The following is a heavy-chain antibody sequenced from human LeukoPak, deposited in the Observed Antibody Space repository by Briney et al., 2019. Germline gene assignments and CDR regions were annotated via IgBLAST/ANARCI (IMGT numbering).Heavy chain of an antibody. D-gene: IGHD3-10*01. CDR3: GRELDGSVDY. V-gene: IGHV3-7*01. CDR2: IQQDGIKK. CDR1: GFTFSTYW. J-gene: IGHJ4*02. Sequence: GGSLRLSCAASGFTFSTYWMSWVRQAPGKVLEWVANIQQDGIKKYYVDSVEGRFTISRENAKNSLFLQMSSLRADDTAVYYCGRELDGSVDYWGQGTLVTVSS.